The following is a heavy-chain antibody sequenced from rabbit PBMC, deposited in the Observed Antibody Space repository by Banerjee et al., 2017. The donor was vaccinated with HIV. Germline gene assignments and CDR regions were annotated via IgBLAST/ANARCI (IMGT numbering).Heavy chain of an antibody. CDR3: ARGGSDFYYGMDL. Sequence: QSLEESGGDLVKPGASLTLTCTASGFSFSSNYYMCWVRQAPGKGLEWIGCIYAGSGSAYYASWVKSRFTITRSTSLNTVTLQLNSLTAADTATYFCARGGSDFYYGMDLWGQGTLVTVS. V-gene: IGHV1S40*01. J-gene: IGHJ6*01. D-gene: IGHD4-1*01. CDR1: GFSFSSNYY. CDR2: IYAGSGSA.